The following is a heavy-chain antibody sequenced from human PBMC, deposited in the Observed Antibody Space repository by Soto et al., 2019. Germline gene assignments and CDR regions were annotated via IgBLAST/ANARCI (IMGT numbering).Heavy chain of an antibody. J-gene: IGHJ5*02. V-gene: IGHV1-18*01. CDR2: ISTYSGDT. CDR1: GYTFFTYD. CDR3: ARHHGPTTSEKWFDP. D-gene: IGHD5-12*01. Sequence: QVHLVQSGVEVKTPGASVKVSCQASGYTFFTYDISWVRQAPGQGLEWMGWISTYSGDTKYAQKFQSRVTMTTDTSTTTAYLELRSLRSDDTAVYYCARHHGPTTSEKWFDPWGQGTRVTVSS.